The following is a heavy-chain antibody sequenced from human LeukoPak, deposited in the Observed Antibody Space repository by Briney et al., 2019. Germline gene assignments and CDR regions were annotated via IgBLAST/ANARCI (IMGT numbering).Heavy chain of an antibody. D-gene: IGHD3-22*01. CDR3: AGDPITMIVVIITDWFFDL. V-gene: IGHV3-21*01. Sequence: PGGSLRLSCAASGFAFSTYSMNWVRLAPGKGLEWVSSISSSSNYIYYADSVKGRFTISRDNAKNSLYLQMNSLRAEDTAVYYCAGDPITMIVVIITDWFFDLWGRGTLVTVSS. CDR2: ISSSSNYI. CDR1: GFAFSTYS. J-gene: IGHJ2*01.